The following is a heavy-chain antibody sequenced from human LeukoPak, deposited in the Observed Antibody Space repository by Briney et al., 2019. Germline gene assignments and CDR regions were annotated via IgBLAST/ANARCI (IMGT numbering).Heavy chain of an antibody. CDR2: VHYSGTT. CDR3: ARGGRSGSYTYYFDY. CDR1: GGTISGYY. V-gene: IGHV4-59*01. D-gene: IGHD1-26*01. Sequence: ASETLSLTCTVSGGTISGYYWSWMRQPPGQGLEWIGNVHYSGTTNYSPSLKSRVTISVDSSKKQFSLKLTCVTAADTAVYYCARGGRSGSYTYYFDYWGLGSLVTVSS. J-gene: IGHJ4*02.